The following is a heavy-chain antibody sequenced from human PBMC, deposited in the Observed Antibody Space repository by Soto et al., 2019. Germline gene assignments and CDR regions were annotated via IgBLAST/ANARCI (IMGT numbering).Heavy chain of an antibody. D-gene: IGHD2-2*01. Sequence: VQLVESGGGVVQPGRSLRLSCAASGFTFSSYAMHWVRQAPGKGLEWVAVISYDGSNKYYADSVKGRFTISRDNSKNTLYLQMNSLRAEDTAVYYCAREYCSSAGCYGRENWFDPWGQGTLVTVSS. CDR1: GFTFSSYA. CDR3: AREYCSSAGCYGRENWFDP. CDR2: ISYDGSNK. V-gene: IGHV3-30-3*01. J-gene: IGHJ5*02.